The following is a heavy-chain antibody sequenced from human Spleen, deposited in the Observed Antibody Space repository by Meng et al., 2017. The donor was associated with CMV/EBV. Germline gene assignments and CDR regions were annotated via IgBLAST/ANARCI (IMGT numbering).Heavy chain of an antibody. CDR1: GFIFNTYW. CDR2: INPDGRST. Sequence: EVQLLESGGDLVQPGGSLRLSCAASGFIFNTYWMHWVRQAPGKGLLWVSRINPDGRSTTYAESVKGRFTISRDNAKSTLYLQMNSLRDEDTAVYYCTADHGSGRYSWGQGTLVTVSS. J-gene: IGHJ5*02. V-gene: IGHV3-74*03. CDR3: TADHGSGRYS. D-gene: IGHD3-10*01.